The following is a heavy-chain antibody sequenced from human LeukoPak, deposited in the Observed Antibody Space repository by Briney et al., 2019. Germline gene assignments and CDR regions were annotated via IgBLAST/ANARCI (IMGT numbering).Heavy chain of an antibody. CDR1: GFMFSNCV. CDR3: AKSLTIWSSGSLDH. Sequence: PGGSLRLSCAASGFMFSNCVISGVRQAPGKGLEWLTAIISSGTTRYYAESVRGRFTIARDNSNNTVFLEMNSLSVEDTAVYYYAKSLTIWSSGSLDHWGQGPLVTVSS. J-gene: IGHJ4*02. V-gene: IGHV3-23*01. CDR2: IISSGTTR. D-gene: IGHD3-22*01.